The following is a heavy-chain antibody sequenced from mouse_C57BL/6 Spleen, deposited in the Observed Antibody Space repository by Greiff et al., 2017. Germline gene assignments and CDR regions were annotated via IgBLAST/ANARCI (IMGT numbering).Heavy chain of an antibody. CDR1: GYTFTSYW. V-gene: IGHV1-52*01. CDR2: IDPSDSET. D-gene: IGHD4-1*01. J-gene: IGHJ2*01. CDR3: ARSGLGRYYFDY. Sequence: VQLQQPGAELVRPGSSVQLSCKASGYTFTSYWMHWVKQRPIQGLEWIGNIDPSDSETHYNQKFKDKATLTVDKSSSTAYMQLSSLTSEDSAVYYCARSGLGRYYFDYWGQGTTLTVSS.